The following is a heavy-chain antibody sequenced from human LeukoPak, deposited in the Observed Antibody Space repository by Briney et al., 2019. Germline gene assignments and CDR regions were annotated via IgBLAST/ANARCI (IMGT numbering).Heavy chain of an antibody. Sequence: PGGSLRPSCAASGFTFSSSAMSWVRQAPGKGLEWVSGIGGSGAGTYYAVSVKGRFTISRDNSKNTLYLQMNSLRAEDTAVYYCATTLHSGYYDLYWGQGTLVTVSS. CDR1: GFTFSSSA. V-gene: IGHV3-23*01. CDR3: ATTLHSGYYDLY. CDR2: IGGSGAGT. D-gene: IGHD3-22*01. J-gene: IGHJ4*02.